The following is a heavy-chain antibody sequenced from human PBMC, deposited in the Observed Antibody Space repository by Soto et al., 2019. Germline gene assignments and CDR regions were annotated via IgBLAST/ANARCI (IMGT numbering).Heavy chain of an antibody. Sequence: GGSLRLSCAASGFTFRSFSMNWVRQAPGEGLEWVSSISSSSNYMYYADSLKGRFTISRDNAKDSLFLQMHSLRAEDTAVYYCARASSSGSYFDYRGQGTLVTVSS. CDR1: GFTFRSFS. CDR3: ARASSSGSYFDY. V-gene: IGHV3-21*01. J-gene: IGHJ4*02. D-gene: IGHD6-6*01. CDR2: ISSSSNYM.